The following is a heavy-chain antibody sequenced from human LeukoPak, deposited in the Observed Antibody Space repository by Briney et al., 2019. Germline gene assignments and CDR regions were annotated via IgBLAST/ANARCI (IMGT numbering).Heavy chain of an antibody. CDR2: IYYSGST. D-gene: IGHD5-18*01. CDR3: ARGELRLWFDY. Sequence: SETLSLTCTVSGGSISSYYWSWIRQPPGKGLEWIGYIYYSGSTTYNPSLKSRVTISVDTSKKQFSLKLSSVTAADTAVYYCARGELRLWFDYWGQGTLVTVSS. V-gene: IGHV4-59*08. CDR1: GGSISSYY. J-gene: IGHJ4*02.